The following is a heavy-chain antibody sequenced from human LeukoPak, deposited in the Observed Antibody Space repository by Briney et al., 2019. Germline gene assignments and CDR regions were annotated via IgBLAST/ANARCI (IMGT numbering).Heavy chain of an antibody. Sequence: GRSLRLSCAASGFTFSSSGMHWVRQAPGKGLEWVAVIWYDGSNKYYADSVKGRFTISRDNSKNTLYLQMNSLRAEDTAVYYCAKPYYDSSGYYYDYFDYWGQGTLVTVSS. V-gene: IGHV3-33*06. D-gene: IGHD3-22*01. CDR2: IWYDGSNK. J-gene: IGHJ4*02. CDR3: AKPYYDSSGYYYDYFDY. CDR1: GFTFSSSG.